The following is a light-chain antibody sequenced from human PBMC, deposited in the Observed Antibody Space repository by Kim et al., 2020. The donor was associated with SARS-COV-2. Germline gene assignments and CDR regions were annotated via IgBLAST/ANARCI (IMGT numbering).Light chain of an antibody. Sequence: QSALTQPASVSGSPGQSITISCTGTSSDVGGYNFVSWYQQHPGKAPKLMIYHVSNRPSGVSTRFSGSKSGNTASLTISGLQAEDEADYYCSSYTSSTNTDGVFGGGTQLTVL. CDR1: SSDVGGYNF. CDR2: HVS. CDR3: SSYTSSTNTDGV. V-gene: IGLV2-14*03. J-gene: IGLJ3*02.